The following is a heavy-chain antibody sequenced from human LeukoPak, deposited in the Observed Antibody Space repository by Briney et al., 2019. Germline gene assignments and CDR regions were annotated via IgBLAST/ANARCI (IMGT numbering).Heavy chain of an antibody. D-gene: IGHD5-24*01. CDR1: GYSFTSYY. V-gene: IGHV1-46*01. Sequence: ASVKVSCKASGYSFTSYYMHWVRQAPGQGLEWMGVINPSGGSTTYAQKFQGRVTMTRDTSTDTVYMELSSLRSEDTAMYFCARDSLWDGYNSPDAFDIWGQGTMVTVSS. J-gene: IGHJ3*02. CDR2: INPSGGST. CDR3: ARDSLWDGYNSPDAFDI.